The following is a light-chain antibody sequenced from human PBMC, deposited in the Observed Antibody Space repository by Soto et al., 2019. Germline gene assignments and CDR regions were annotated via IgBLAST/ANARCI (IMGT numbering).Light chain of an antibody. CDR1: SSDVGGFIY. J-gene: IGLJ1*01. V-gene: IGLV2-14*01. Sequence: QSVLTQPASVSGSPGQSITISCTGTSSDVGGFIYVSWYQQHPGKAPKLMIYDVSNRPSGVSNRFSGSKSGNTASLTISGLQADDDADYYCVSYTTSASSVFGTGTKLTVL. CDR2: DVS. CDR3: VSYTTSASSV.